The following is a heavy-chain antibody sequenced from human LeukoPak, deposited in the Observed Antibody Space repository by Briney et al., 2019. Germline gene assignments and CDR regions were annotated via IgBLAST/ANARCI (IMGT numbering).Heavy chain of an antibody. J-gene: IGHJ4*02. CDR2: IYYSGST. Sequence: SETLSLTCTVSGGSISSSSYYWGWIRQPPGKGLEWIGSIYYSGSTYYNPSLKSRVTISVDTSKNQFSLKLSSVTAADTAVYYCAAYSSGLHRGYVDYWGQGTLVTVSS. D-gene: IGHD6-19*01. CDR3: AAYSSGLHRGYVDY. CDR1: GGSISSSSYY. V-gene: IGHV4-39*01.